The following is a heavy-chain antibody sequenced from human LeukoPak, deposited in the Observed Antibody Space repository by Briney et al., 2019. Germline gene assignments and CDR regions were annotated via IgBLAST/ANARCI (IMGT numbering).Heavy chain of an antibody. CDR1: GGTVSSFF. Sequence: SVKVSCKASGGTVSSFFISWVRQAPGQGLEWMGGIIPIFGTANYAQKFQGRVTITADESTSTAYMELNSLRSEDTAVYYCARGVGSGWTDYYYYYDMDVWGKGTTVTVSS. CDR3: ARGVGSGWTDYYYYYDMDV. J-gene: IGHJ6*03. CDR2: IIPIFGTA. V-gene: IGHV1-69*13. D-gene: IGHD6-19*01.